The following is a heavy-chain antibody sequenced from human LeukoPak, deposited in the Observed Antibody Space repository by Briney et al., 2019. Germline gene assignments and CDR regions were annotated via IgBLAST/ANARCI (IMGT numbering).Heavy chain of an antibody. CDR1: GFTVSSNY. CDR3: ARDKWLDMGLDY. J-gene: IGHJ4*02. V-gene: IGHV3-53*01. CDR2: IYSGGST. Sequence: GGSLRLSCAASGFTVSSNYMSWVRQAPGKGLEWVSVIYSGGSTYYADSVKGRFTISRDNSKNTLYLQMNSLRAEDTAVYYCARDKWLDMGLDYWGQGTLVTVSS. D-gene: IGHD6-19*01.